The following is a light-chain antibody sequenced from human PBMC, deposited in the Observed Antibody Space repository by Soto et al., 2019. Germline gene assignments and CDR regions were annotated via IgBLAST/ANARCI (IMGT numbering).Light chain of an antibody. CDR1: SSDVGGYNY. Sequence: QSALTQPPSASGSPGQSVAISCTGTSSDVGGYNYVSWYQQHPGKAPKLMIYEVNKRPSGVPDRFSGSKSGTSASLAISGLQSEDEADCYCAVWDDSLNGLWVFGGGTKVTVL. J-gene: IGLJ3*02. CDR2: EVN. V-gene: IGLV2-8*01. CDR3: AVWDDSLNGLWV.